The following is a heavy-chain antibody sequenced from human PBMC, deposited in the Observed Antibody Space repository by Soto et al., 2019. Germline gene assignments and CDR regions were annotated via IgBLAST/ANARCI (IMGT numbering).Heavy chain of an antibody. V-gene: IGHV3-15*01. CDR3: TTMAPDSSSFQFILDY. D-gene: IGHD6-6*01. J-gene: IGHJ4*02. CDR1: GLAFSNAW. Sequence: GGSLRLTCAASGLAFSNAWMSLVRQDPGKGLEWVGRIKSKTDGGTTDYAAPVKGRFTISRDDSKNTLYLQMNSLKTEDTAVYYCTTMAPDSSSFQFILDYWGQGNLVTVSS. CDR2: IKSKTDGGTT.